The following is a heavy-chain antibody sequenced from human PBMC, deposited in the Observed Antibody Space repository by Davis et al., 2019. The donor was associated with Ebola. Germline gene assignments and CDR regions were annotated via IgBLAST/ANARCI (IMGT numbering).Heavy chain of an antibody. D-gene: IGHD3-10*01. CDR2: LDLDDDK. CDR1: GFSLSTSGMC. CDR3: ARMFYGSGSYSGEYFQH. V-gene: IGHV2-70*11. Sequence: SAPTLVKPTQTLTLTCTFSGFSLSTSGMCVSWIRQPPAKALEWLARLDLDDDKYYSTSLKTRLTISKDTSKNQVVLTMTNMDPVDTATYYCARMFYGSGSYSGEYFQHWGQGTLVTVSS. J-gene: IGHJ1*01.